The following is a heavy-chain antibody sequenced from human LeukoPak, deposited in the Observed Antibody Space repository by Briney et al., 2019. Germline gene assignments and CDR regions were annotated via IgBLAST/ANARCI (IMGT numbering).Heavy chain of an antibody. D-gene: IGHD3-9*01. CDR1: GFTFSSYW. CDR3: ARVMDILTGYYRECLDY. Sequence: GGSLRLSCAASGFTFSSYWMSWVRQAPGKGLEWVANIKQDGSEKHYVDSVKGRFTISRDNAKNSLYLQMNSLRAEDTAVYYCARVMDILTGYYRECLDYWGQGTLVTVSS. CDR2: IKQDGSEK. J-gene: IGHJ4*02. V-gene: IGHV3-7*01.